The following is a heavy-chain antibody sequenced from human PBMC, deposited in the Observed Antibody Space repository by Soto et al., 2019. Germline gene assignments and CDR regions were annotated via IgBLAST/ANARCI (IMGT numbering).Heavy chain of an antibody. CDR3: TRGYGGYGTSHHYYDS. J-gene: IGHJ4*02. V-gene: IGHV3-49*03. Sequence: GGSLRLSCTAAGFTFGGYPMTWFRQAPWQGLEWVGFIRGRAYSGTAEYAASVQGRFTISRDDSKNIVYLQMNSLKSEDSAVYFCTRGYGGYGTSHHYYDSWGRGPRATVS. CDR1: GFTFGGYP. D-gene: IGHD5-12*01. CDR2: IRGRAYSGTA.